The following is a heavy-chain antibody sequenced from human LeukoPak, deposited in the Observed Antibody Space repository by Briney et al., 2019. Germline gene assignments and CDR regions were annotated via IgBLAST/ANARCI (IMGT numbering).Heavy chain of an antibody. CDR1: GYTFTSYG. V-gene: IGHV1-18*01. Sequence: ASVNVSCKASGYTFTSYGISWGGQAPGQGLEWMGWISAYNGNTNYAQKLQGRVTMTTDTSTSTAYMELRSLRSDDTAIYYCARQVDTAMALPDYWGQGTLVTVSS. D-gene: IGHD5-18*01. J-gene: IGHJ4*02. CDR2: ISAYNGNT. CDR3: ARQVDTAMALPDY.